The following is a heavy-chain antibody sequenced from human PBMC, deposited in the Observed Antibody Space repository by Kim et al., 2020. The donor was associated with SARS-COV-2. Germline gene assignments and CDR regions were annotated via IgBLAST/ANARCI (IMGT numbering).Heavy chain of an antibody. J-gene: IGHJ4*02. CDR3: ARRAGQLGTPFDY. D-gene: IGHD6-13*01. CDR2: VSYTGTT. Sequence: SETLSLTCIVSGGSINSYYWSWIRQTPGKGLEWIGYVSYTGTTNYNPSLKSRATISVDTSKNQFSLELTSVTAADTAVYYCARRAGQLGTPFDYWGQGT. V-gene: IGHV4-59*08. CDR1: GGSINSYY.